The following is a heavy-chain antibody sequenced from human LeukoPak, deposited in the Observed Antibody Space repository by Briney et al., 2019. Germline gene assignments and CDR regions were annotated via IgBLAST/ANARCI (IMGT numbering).Heavy chain of an antibody. CDR1: GYTLTELS. D-gene: IGHD4-17*01. V-gene: IGHV1-24*01. Sequence: GASVKVSCKVSGYTLTELSMHWVRQAPGKGLEWMGGFDPEDGETIYAQKFQGRVTMTEDTSTDTAYMGLSSLRSEDTAVYYCATTTVTTPRGAFDIWAKGQWSPSLQ. J-gene: IGHJ3*02. CDR3: ATTTVTTPRGAFDI. CDR2: FDPEDGET.